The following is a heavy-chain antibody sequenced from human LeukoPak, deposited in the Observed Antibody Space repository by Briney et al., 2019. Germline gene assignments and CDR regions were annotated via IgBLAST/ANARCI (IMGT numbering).Heavy chain of an antibody. CDR1: GYTFTSYY. D-gene: IGHD6-13*01. CDR3: ARARAAAGAQYFQH. V-gene: IGHV1-46*01. CDR2: IYTNDGSA. Sequence: ASVKVSCKASGYTFTSYYLHWVRQAPGQRPEWMGIIYTNDGSARYAQKSQGRVTMTRDTSTGTVYMELSSLSSDDTAVYYCARARAAAGAQYFQHWGQGNLVSASS. J-gene: IGHJ1*01.